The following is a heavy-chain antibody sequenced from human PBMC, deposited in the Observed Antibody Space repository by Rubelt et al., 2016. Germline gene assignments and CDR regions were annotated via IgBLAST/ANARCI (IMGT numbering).Heavy chain of an antibody. V-gene: IGHV2-5*02. CDR1: GISLSSRGVG. CDR2: IYWDDDK. D-gene: IGHD6-19*01. Sequence: QTTLKESGPTLVKPTQTLTLTCTFSGISLSSRGVGVVWVRQPPGKALEWLALIYWDDDKHYRPSLQSRHTITKDTAKNQVVLTMTNMDPVDTGTYYCARTNGWLAVFWGQGTLVTVSS. CDR3: ARTNGWLAVF. J-gene: IGHJ4*02.